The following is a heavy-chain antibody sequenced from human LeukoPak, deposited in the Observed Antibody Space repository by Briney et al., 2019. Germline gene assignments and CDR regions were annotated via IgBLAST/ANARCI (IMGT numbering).Heavy chain of an antibody. J-gene: IGHJ6*02. CDR1: GFTFSGSA. Sequence: PGGSLRLSCAASGFTFSGSAMHWVRQASGKGLEWVGRIRSKANSYATAYAASVKGRFTISRDDSKNTAYLQMNSLKTEDTAVYYCTRHGGDYYDSSGYYFSGPYYYYGMDVWGQGTTVTVSS. V-gene: IGHV3-73*01. CDR3: TRHGGDYYDSSGYYFSGPYYYYGMDV. CDR2: IRSKANSYAT. D-gene: IGHD3-22*01.